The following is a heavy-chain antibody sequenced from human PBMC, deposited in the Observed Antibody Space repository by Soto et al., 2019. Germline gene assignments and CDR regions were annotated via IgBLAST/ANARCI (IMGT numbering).Heavy chain of an antibody. Sequence: QVQLQESGPGLVKPSGTLSLTCAVSGGSISSSNWWSWVRQPPGKGLEWIGEIYHSGSTNYNPSLKSQVTISVGKCKSQFSLRLSSVHAVDTAVYYCARGIVAARPGYYYYGMDVWGQGTTVTVSS. CDR3: ARGIVAARPGYYYYGMDV. CDR2: IYHSGST. CDR1: GGSISSSNW. D-gene: IGHD6-13*01. V-gene: IGHV4-4*02. J-gene: IGHJ6*02.